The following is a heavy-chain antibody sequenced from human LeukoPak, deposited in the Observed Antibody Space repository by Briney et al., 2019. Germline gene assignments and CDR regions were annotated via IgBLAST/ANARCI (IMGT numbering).Heavy chain of an antibody. CDR2: INPNSGGT. J-gene: IGHJ6*02. Sequence: ASVKVSCKASGYTFTGYYMHLVRQAPGQGLEWMGWINPNSGGTNYAQKLPRRVTMSRDTPISTANMELNRLRSDDTAVYYCARQPYYGSGSYSILPYYYGMDVWGQGSTVTVSS. V-gene: IGHV1-2*02. CDR3: ARQPYYGSGSYSILPYYYGMDV. D-gene: IGHD3-10*01. CDR1: GYTFTGYY.